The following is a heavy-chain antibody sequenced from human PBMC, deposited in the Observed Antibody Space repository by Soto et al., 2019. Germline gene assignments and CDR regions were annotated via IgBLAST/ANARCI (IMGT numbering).Heavy chain of an antibody. V-gene: IGHV1-8*01. J-gene: IGHJ5*01. CDR2: MNPKSGNT. CDR3: AGGRNRGDSSSSDDWFES. D-gene: IGHD6-6*01. CDR1: GYTFTSYD. Sequence: QVQLVQSGAEVKKPGASVKVSCKAPGYTFTSYDINWVRQATGQGLEWMRWMNPKSGNTGYAQKFQGKVTMTRNSSISTAYRELSSLRSEDTAVYYCAGGRNRGDSSSSDDWFESWGQGTMVIVSS.